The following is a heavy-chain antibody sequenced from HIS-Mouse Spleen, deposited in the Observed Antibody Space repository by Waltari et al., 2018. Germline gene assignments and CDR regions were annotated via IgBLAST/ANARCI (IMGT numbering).Heavy chain of an antibody. Sequence: QLQLQESGPGLVKPSETLSLTCTVSGGSISSSSYYCGWIRQPPGKGLEWIGSIYYSRSTYYNPSLKSRVNITVDTSKNQFSLKLSCVTAADTAVYYCAREIPYSSSWADWYFDLGVRGTLVTVSS. V-gene: IGHV4-39*07. CDR1: GGSISSSSYY. J-gene: IGHJ2*01. CDR2: IYYSRST. CDR3: AREIPYSSSWADWYFDL. D-gene: IGHD6-13*01.